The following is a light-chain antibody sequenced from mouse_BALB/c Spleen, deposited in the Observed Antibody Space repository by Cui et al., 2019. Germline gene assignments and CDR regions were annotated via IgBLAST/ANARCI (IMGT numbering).Light chain of an antibody. V-gene: IGKV11-125*01. CDR1: QNINVW. Sequence: PMHHSPSTLSPSIGEKITITCHASQNINVWLSWYQQKPGNIPKLLIYKASNLHTGVPSRFSGSGSGTGFTLTISSLQPEDIATYYCQQGQSYPLTFGSGTKLEIK. CDR3: QQGQSYPLT. J-gene: IGKJ4*01. CDR2: KAS.